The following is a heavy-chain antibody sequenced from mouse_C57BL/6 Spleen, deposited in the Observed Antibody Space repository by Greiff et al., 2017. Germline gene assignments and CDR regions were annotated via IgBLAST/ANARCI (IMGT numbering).Heavy chain of an antibody. CDR1: GYTFTSYW. CDR3: ARERYFDV. J-gene: IGHJ1*03. Sequence: QVQLKQSGAELVMPGASVKLSCKASGYTFTSYWMHWVKQRPGQGLEWIGEIDPSDSYTNYNQKFKGKATLTVDTSSSTAYMQLSSLTSEDSAVYYCARERYFDVWGTGTTVTVSS. CDR2: IDPSDSYT. V-gene: IGHV1-69*01.